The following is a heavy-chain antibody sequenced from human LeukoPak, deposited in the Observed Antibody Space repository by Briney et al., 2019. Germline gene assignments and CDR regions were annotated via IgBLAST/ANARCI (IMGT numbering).Heavy chain of an antibody. CDR1: GESFSNYY. J-gene: IGHJ5*02. Sequence: SETLSLTCAVYGESFSNYYWNWIRQSPGKGLEWIGEIKYSGTTNYNPSLKSRVTISIDTSKSQLSLKLTSVTAADTAVYYCARGRGWLYFERMSWFDPWGQGALVTVSS. CDR3: ARGRGWLYFERMSWFDP. CDR2: IKYSGTT. V-gene: IGHV4-34*01. D-gene: IGHD2/OR15-2a*01.